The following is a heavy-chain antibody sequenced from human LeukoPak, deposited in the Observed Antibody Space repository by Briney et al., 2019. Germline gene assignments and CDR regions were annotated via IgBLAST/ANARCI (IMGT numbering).Heavy chain of an antibody. CDR3: ARVVTPVNYYYYYGMDV. CDR2: IYYSGST. J-gene: IGHJ6*02. CDR1: GDSISSYY. Sequence: SETLSLTCTVSGDSISSYYWSWIRQPPGKGLEWIGYIYYSGSTNYNPSLKSRVTISVDTSKNQFSLKLSSVTAADTAVYYCARVVTPVNYYYYYGMDVWGQGTTVTVSS. D-gene: IGHD4-23*01. V-gene: IGHV4-59*01.